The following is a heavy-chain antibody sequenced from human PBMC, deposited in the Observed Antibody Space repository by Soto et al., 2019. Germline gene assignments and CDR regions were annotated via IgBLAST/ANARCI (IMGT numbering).Heavy chain of an antibody. D-gene: IGHD3-22*01. CDR1: GCTFSSYA. Sequence: QVQLVQSGAEVQKPGYSLKVSCKASGCTFSSYAISWVLQAPGQGLEWMGGIIPIFGTANYAQNFQGRVTITADESTRTAYMELSSLRSEDTAVYYCARADSSLTPFLWGQGTLVTVSS. CDR2: IIPIFGTA. J-gene: IGHJ4*02. V-gene: IGHV1-69*01. CDR3: ARADSSLTPFL.